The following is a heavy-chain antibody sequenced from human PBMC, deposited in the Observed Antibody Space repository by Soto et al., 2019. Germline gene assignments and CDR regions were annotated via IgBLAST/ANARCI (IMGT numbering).Heavy chain of an antibody. CDR1: GFTFSSYA. D-gene: IGHD4-17*01. Sequence: GGSLRLSCAASGFTFSSYAMSWVRQSPGKGLEWVSAISGSGGSTYYADSVKGRFTISRDNSKNTLYLQMNSLRAEDTAVYYCAAHPTVPTLDYWGQGTLVTVSS. V-gene: IGHV3-23*01. CDR2: ISGSGGST. J-gene: IGHJ4*02. CDR3: AAHPTVPTLDY.